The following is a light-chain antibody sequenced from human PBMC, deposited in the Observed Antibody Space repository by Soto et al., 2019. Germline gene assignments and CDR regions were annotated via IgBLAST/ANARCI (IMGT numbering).Light chain of an antibody. Sequence: ETVMTQSPATLSVSPGERATLSCRASQSVTSNLNWYQQKPGQPPRLLIYGAAARVVGIPTRFSGSGSGTEFTLTISSLESEDFAVYYCQQYNNWPPTFGPWTRLDI. CDR3: QQYNNWPPT. CDR2: GAA. CDR1: QSVTSN. J-gene: IGKJ5*01. V-gene: IGKV3-15*01.